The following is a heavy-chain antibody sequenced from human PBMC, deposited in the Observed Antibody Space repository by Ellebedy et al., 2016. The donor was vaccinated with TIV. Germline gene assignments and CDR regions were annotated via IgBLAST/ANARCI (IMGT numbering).Heavy chain of an antibody. CDR2: IKEDGSDK. Sequence: GGSLRLSCAASGFTFSSSWMSWVRQAPGKGLEWVANIKEDGSDKNYVDSVKGRFPISRDNAKNSLSLQMSSLTAEDTAVYYCARYASIDQWGQGTLVTVSS. D-gene: IGHD2-2*01. V-gene: IGHV3-7*01. CDR3: ARYASIDQ. J-gene: IGHJ5*02. CDR1: GFTFSSSW.